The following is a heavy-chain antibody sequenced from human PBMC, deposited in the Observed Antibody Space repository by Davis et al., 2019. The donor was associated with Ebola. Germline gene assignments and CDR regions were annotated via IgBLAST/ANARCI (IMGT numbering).Heavy chain of an antibody. CDR2: ITNGGRST. CDR3: AKQPASLLCFDY. D-gene: IGHD2-2*02. CDR1: GFTFSNYA. Sequence: GESLKISCAASGFTFSNYAMSWVRQAPGKGLEWVSTITNGGRSTYFADSVKGRFAISRDNSRNTLYLQMNSLRAEDTAVYFCAKQPASLLCFDYWGLGTLVTVSS. J-gene: IGHJ4*02. V-gene: IGHV3-23*01.